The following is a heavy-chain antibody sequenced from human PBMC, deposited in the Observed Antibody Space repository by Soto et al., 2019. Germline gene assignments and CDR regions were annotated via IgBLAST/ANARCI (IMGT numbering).Heavy chain of an antibody. D-gene: IGHD3-10*01. J-gene: IGHJ6*02. V-gene: IGHV4-59*01. CDR1: GGSISSYY. CDR2: IYYSGST. Sequence: SETLSLTCTVSGGSISSYYWSWIRQPPGKGLEWIGYIYYSGSTNYNPSLKSRVTISVDTSKNQFSLKLSSVTAADTAVYYCARSRRGGMDVWGQGTTVTVSS. CDR3: ARSRRGGMDV.